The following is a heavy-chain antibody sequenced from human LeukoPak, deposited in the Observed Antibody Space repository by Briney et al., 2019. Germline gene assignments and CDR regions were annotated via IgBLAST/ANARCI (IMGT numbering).Heavy chain of an antibody. V-gene: IGHV4-31*03. Sequence: PSQTLSLTCTVSGGSISSGGYYWSWIRQHPGKGLEWIGYIYYSGSTYYNPSLKSRVTISVDTSKNQFSLKLSSVTAADTAVYYCGRDSASGVYYDYWGRETLVTVSS. CDR1: GGSISSGGYY. J-gene: IGHJ4*02. CDR3: GRDSASGVYYDY. CDR2: IYYSGST. D-gene: IGHD3-22*01.